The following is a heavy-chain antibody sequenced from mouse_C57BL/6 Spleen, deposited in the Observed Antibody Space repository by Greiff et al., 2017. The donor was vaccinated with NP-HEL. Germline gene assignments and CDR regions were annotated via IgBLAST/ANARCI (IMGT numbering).Heavy chain of an antibody. CDR3: ARSRGYYFDY. Sequence: VKLQQSGPELVKPGASVKISCKASGYAFSSSWMNWVKQRPGKGLEWIGRIYPGDGDTNYNGKFKGKATLTADKSSSTAYMQLSSLTSEDSAVYFCARSRGYYFDYWGQGTTLTVSS. J-gene: IGHJ2*01. D-gene: IGHD1-1*02. CDR2: IYPGDGDT. V-gene: IGHV1-82*01. CDR1: GYAFSSSW.